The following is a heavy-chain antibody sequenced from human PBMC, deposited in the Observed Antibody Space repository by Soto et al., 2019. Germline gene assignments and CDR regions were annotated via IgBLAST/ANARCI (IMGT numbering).Heavy chain of an antibody. D-gene: IGHD4-17*01. CDR3: AKTLRGAVGGYYYYGMDV. V-gene: IGHV3-30*18. J-gene: IGHJ6*02. CDR2: ISYDGSNK. CDR1: GFTFSSYG. Sequence: QVQLVESGGGVVQPGRSPRLSCAASGFTFSSYGMHWVRQAPGKGLEWVAVISYDGSNKYYADSVKGRFTISRDNSKNTLYLQMNSLRAEDTAVYYCAKTLRGAVGGYYYYGMDVWGQGTTVTVSS.